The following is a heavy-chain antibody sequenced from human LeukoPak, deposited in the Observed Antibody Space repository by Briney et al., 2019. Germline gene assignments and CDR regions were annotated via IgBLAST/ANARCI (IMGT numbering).Heavy chain of an antibody. V-gene: IGHV4-59*01. CDR3: AREPGVSGSTVDFDY. D-gene: IGHD1-7*01. CDR2: VYFSGVT. Sequence: SETLSLTCNVSGDSLGRYYWSWIRQPPGKTLEWLGHVYFSGVTTYNPSLKSRVTISVDTSKNQFSLKLNSVTAADTAVYYCAREPGVSGSTVDFDYWGQGTLVTVSS. CDR1: GDSLGRYY. J-gene: IGHJ4*02.